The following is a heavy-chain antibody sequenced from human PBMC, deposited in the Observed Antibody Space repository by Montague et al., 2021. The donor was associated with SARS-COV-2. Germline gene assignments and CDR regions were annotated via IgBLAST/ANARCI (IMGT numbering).Heavy chain of an antibody. J-gene: IGHJ3*02. Sequence: SLRLSCAASGFTFSNYDMNWVRQAPGKGPDWISYISTSAYTTPYAGSVKGRFTISRDHGKNSLYLQMNSLRVEDTAVYYCTRDYRSIVGDGLDIWGQGTKVTVSS. D-gene: IGHD3-16*02. CDR3: TRDYRSIVGDGLDI. CDR2: ISTSAYTT. V-gene: IGHV3-48*03. CDR1: GFTFSNYD.